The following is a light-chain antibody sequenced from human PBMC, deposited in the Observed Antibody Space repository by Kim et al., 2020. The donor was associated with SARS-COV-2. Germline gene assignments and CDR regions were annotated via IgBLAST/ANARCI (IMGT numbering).Light chain of an antibody. J-gene: IGKJ4*01. CDR2: AAS. CDR3: QQSYSTPLT. CDR1: QSISSY. V-gene: IGKV1-39*01. Sequence: ASVGDIVTITCRARQSISSYLNWYQQKPGKAPKLLIYAASSLQSGVPSRFSGSGSGTDFTLTITSLQPEDFATYYCQQSYSTPLTFGGGTKVDIK.